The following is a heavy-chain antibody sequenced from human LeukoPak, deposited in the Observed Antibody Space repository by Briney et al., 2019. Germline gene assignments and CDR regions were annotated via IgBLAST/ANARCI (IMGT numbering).Heavy chain of an antibody. Sequence: ASVKVSCKASVYTYTGYYMHWVRQAPGQGRGWMGWINPNSGGTNYAKKFQGRATMTRDTSLSTAYMELSSLRSEDTAVYYCARGYSGYDRSYYYYMDVWGKGTTVTVSS. V-gene: IGHV1-2*02. D-gene: IGHD5-12*01. CDR2: INPNSGGT. CDR1: VYTYTGYY. CDR3: ARGYSGYDRSYYYYMDV. J-gene: IGHJ6*03.